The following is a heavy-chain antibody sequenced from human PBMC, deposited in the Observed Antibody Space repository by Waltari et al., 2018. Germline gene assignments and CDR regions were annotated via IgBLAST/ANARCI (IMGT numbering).Heavy chain of an antibody. CDR2: IKQDGSER. CDR3: ARDYDFWSGYPAS. Sequence: EVQLVESGGGRVQPGGSLRLHCAAPGCPFRSSGMGWGGRCTGKGLEWVANIKQDGSERCYVDSVKGRITIARDNAKNSLYLQMNSLRAEDTAVYYWARDYDFWSGYPASGGQGTLVTVSS. V-gene: IGHV3-7*01. J-gene: IGHJ4*02. D-gene: IGHD3-3*01. CDR1: GCPFRSSG.